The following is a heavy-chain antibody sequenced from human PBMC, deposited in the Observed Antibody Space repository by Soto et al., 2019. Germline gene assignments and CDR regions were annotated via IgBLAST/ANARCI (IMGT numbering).Heavy chain of an antibody. D-gene: IGHD4-17*01. J-gene: IGHJ4*02. CDR1: GFTFDDYG. CDR3: VRDGDYGDMDGFDY. V-gene: IGHV3-20*01. Sequence: EVQLVESGGGVVRPGGSLRLSCAASGFTFDDYGMSWVRQAPGKGLEWVSGINWNGGSTGYADSVKGRFTISRDNAKNSLYLQMNSLRAEDTALYHCVRDGDYGDMDGFDYWGQGTLVTVSS. CDR2: INWNGGST.